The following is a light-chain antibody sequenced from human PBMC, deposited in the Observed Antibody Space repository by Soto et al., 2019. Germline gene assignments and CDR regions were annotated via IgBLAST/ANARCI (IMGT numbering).Light chain of an antibody. CDR1: SSDVGGYNY. J-gene: IGLJ1*01. CDR3: SSYSTISTLLYV. Sequence: QSALTQPASVSGSPGQSITISCTGTSSDVGGYNYVSWYQQHPGKAPKLMIYAVSNRPSGVSTRCSGSKSGNTASLTISGVQADDEADYDCSSYSTISTLLYVFGTGTKVTVL. V-gene: IGLV2-14*01. CDR2: AVS.